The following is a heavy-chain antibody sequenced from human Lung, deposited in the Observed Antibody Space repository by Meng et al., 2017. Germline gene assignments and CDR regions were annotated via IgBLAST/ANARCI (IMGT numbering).Heavy chain of an antibody. D-gene: IGHD4-11*01. CDR1: GGSFSDYS. Sequence: VQLQQWGAGLLKPSETLFPTCVVSGGSFSDYSWSWIRQPPGKGLEWIGEINHSGSTNYNPSLESRATISVDTSQNNLSLKLSSVTAADSAVYYCARGPTTMAHDFDYWGQGTLVTVSS. CDR2: INHSGST. V-gene: IGHV4-34*01. J-gene: IGHJ4*02. CDR3: ARGPTTMAHDFDY.